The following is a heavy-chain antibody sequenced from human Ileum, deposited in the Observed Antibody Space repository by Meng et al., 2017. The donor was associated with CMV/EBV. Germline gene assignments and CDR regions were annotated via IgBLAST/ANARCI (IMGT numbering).Heavy chain of an antibody. Sequence: VQIKHVGAGVLQLSETLCLSFAVYGGSFSGSYWSWMRQPPRKGLEWSGESNHDGGTNYNPTLNSRVTLSVDTAKNQFSLIVSSVPAADTAVYYCARFPFSSTWFGETYDYWGQGVLVTVSS. V-gene: IGHV4-34*02. J-gene: IGHJ4*02. D-gene: IGHD3-10*01. CDR2: SNHDGGT. CDR1: GGSFSGSY. CDR3: ARFPFSSTWFGETYDY.